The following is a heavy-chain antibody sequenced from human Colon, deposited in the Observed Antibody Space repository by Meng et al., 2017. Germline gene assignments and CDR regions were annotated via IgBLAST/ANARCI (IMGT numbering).Heavy chain of an antibody. CDR3: ARGPLDY. CDR2: IYYTGRT. Sequence: EQLEESGPGLVRPVDTLCLTCSGSGGSGSSGSYYWSWIRQPPGKGLEWIEYIYYTGRTNYNPSLKSRVTISVDTSKNQFSLKLSSVTAADTAVYYCARGPLDYWGQGTLVTVSS. V-gene: IGHV4-61*01. CDR1: GGSGSSGSYY. J-gene: IGHJ4*02.